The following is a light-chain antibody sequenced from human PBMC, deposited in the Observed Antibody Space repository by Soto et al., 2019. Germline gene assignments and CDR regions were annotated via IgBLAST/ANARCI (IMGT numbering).Light chain of an antibody. V-gene: IGLV2-8*01. CDR1: RSDIGDYNF. CDR3: SSYAATNNFVV. Sequence: QSALTQPPSASGSPGQSVTISCTGTRSDIGDYNFVSWYQQHPGKAPKLMIYEVSKRASGVPDRFSGSKSGNTASLTVSGLQAEDEADYYCSSYAATNNFVVFGGGTKLTVL. CDR2: EVS. J-gene: IGLJ2*01.